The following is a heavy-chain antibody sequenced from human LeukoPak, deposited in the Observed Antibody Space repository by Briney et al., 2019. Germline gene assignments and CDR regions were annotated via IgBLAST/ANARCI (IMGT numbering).Heavy chain of an antibody. CDR2: ISRTSGTI. J-gene: IGHJ6*04. CDR1: GFTFSNYS. CDR3: ARIGGPRDV. Sequence: AGSLRLSCAASGFTFSNYSMNWVRQGPGKGREGISYISRTSGTIYYSDSVKVRFTISTDNAKNSLYLQMNSLRAEDTAVYYCARIGGPRDVWGKGTTVTVSS. V-gene: IGHV3-48*01. D-gene: IGHD3-16*01.